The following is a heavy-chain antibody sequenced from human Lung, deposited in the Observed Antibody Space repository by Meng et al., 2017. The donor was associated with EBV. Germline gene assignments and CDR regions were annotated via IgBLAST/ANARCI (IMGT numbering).Heavy chain of an antibody. CDR2: SIHGGSP. D-gene: IGHD2-8*02. Sequence: QVQLDQLRAVLVQPSQTLSPPGAVNGGPHSGRYWNWTRQPPGKGLEWIGESIHGGSPSYNPSLQSRVTISIDTSKNQLSLMLSSVTAADTAVYYCARRPTGIDYWGQGTLVTVSS. V-gene: IGHV4-34*12. CDR3: ARRPTGIDY. CDR1: GGPHSGRY. J-gene: IGHJ4*02.